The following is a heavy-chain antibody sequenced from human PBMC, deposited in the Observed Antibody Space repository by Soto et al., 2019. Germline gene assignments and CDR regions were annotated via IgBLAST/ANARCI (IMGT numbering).Heavy chain of an antibody. J-gene: IGHJ6*02. Sequence: GASVKVSCKASGYTFTSYGISWVRQAPGQGLEWMGWISAYNGNTNYAKKLQGRVTMTTDTSTSTAYMELRSLRSDDTAVYYCARVGGLLSPHRSLMDVWAQGTTVPVSS. CDR2: ISAYNGNT. D-gene: IGHD3-10*01. CDR1: GYTFTSYG. V-gene: IGHV1-18*04. CDR3: ARVGGLLSPHRSLMDV.